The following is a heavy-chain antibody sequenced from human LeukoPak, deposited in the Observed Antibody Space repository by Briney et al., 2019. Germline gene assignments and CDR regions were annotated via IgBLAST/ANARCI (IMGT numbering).Heavy chain of an antibody. J-gene: IGHJ4*02. V-gene: IGHV3-7*01. CDR3: SRSLDY. CDR1: GFPFGGSW. CDR2: IKQDGSEK. Sequence: GGSLRLSCAASGFPFGGSWMDWVRQAPGKRMEWVANIKQDGSEKHYADSVKGRFTISRDNAKNSLFLQMSGLRAEDTAVYYCSRSLDYWGQGALVTVSS.